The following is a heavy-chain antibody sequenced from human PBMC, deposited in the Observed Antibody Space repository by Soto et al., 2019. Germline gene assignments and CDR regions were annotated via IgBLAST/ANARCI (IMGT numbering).Heavy chain of an antibody. CDR3: ARYNAASGTYYFDF. D-gene: IGHD6-13*01. V-gene: IGHV4-4*02. CDR2: INHRGSA. Sequence: SETLSLTCAVSGASVSSTYWWSWVRQPPGKGPEWIGEINHRGSANYNPSFKSRVTISVDISKSQFSLRLTSVTVADTAVYYCARYNAASGTYYFDFWGQGALVT. J-gene: IGHJ4*02. CDR1: GASVSSTYW.